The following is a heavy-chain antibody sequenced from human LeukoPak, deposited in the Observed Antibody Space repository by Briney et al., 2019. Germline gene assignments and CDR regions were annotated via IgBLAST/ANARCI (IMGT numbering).Heavy chain of an antibody. CDR1: GGSITSYY. CDR3: ARDSGERPFDY. Sequence: SETLSLTCTVSGGSITSYYWSWIRQPPGKGLEWIGYIYYSGSTNYNPSLKSRVTISVDTSKNQFSLKLNSVTAADTAVYYCARDSGERPFDYWGQGTLVTVSS. V-gene: IGHV4-59*01. J-gene: IGHJ4*02. CDR2: IYYSGST. D-gene: IGHD1-1*01.